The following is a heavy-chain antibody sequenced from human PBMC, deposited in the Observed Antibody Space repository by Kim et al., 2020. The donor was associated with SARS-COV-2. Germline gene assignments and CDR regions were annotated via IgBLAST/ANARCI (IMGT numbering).Heavy chain of an antibody. D-gene: IGHD6-13*01. V-gene: IGHV3-11*06. J-gene: IGHJ4*02. CDR3: TRPPLYSSSWLLDY. Sequence: DGESVKSRFPISRDNAKNSLFLQMNSRRAEDTAVYYCTRPPLYSSSWLLDYWGQGTLVTVSS.